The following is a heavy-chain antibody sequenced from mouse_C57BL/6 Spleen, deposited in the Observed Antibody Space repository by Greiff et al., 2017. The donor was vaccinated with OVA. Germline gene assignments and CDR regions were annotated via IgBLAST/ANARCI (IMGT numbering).Heavy chain of an antibody. V-gene: IGHV5-17*01. CDR2: ISSGSSTI. D-gene: IGHD1-1*01. J-gene: IGHJ4*01. Sequence: EVMLVESGGGLVKPGGSLKLSCAASGFTFSDYGMHWVRQAPEQGLEWVAYISSGSSTIYYADTVKGRFTISRDNAKKTLFLQMTRLRSEDTAMYYCARPFTTVVPYAMDYWGQGTSVTVSS. CDR3: ARPFTTVVPYAMDY. CDR1: GFTFSDYG.